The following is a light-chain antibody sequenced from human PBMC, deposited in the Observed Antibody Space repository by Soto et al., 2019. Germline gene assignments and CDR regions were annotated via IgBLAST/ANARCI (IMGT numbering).Light chain of an antibody. CDR2: AAS. CDR3: QQTYSTLSIT. V-gene: IGKV1-39*01. CDR1: ESIARH. Sequence: DIQMTQSPSSLSASVGDRVTITCRASESIARHLNWYQQKPGKAPKLLIYAASSLQNGVTSRFRGGGSGTDFTLTISNLKPEDFATYYCQQTYSTLSITFGQGTRQEIK. J-gene: IGKJ5*01.